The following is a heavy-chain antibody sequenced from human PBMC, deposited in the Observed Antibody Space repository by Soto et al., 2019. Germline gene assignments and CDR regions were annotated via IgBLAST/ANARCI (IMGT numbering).Heavy chain of an antibody. CDR2: INHSGST. CDR1: GGSFSGYY. V-gene: IGHV4-34*01. Sequence: SETLSLTCAVYGGSFSGYYWSGIRQPPGKGLEWIGEINHSGSTNYNPSLKSRVTISVDTSKNQFSLKLSSVTAADTAVYYCARVNGDCSGGSCYSSSLLLYYFDYWGQGTLVTVS. CDR3: ARVNGDCSGGSCYSSSLLLYYFDY. J-gene: IGHJ4*02. D-gene: IGHD2-15*01.